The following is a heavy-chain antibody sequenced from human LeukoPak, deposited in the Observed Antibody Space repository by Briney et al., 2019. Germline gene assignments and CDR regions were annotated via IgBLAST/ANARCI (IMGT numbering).Heavy chain of an antibody. Sequence: GGSLRLSCAASGFTFSSYAMHWVRQAPGKGLEWVAVISYDGSNKYYADSVKGRFTISRDNSKNTLYLQMNSLRAEDTAVYYCARAETYRIVGATPIGYWGQGTLVTVSS. V-gene: IGHV3-30*04. CDR3: ARAETYRIVGATPIGY. D-gene: IGHD1-26*01. CDR2: ISYDGSNK. J-gene: IGHJ4*02. CDR1: GFTFSSYA.